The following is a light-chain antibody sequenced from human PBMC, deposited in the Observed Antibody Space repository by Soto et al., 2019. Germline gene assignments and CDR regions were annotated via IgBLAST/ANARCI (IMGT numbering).Light chain of an antibody. CDR3: QQYSDSPLT. Sequence: EIVLTQSPGTLSLSPGERATLSCRASQTVRTNYLAWFQHKPVQAPRLLIYGASSSDTGIPDRFSGSESGTDFTLTINRLEPEDFAVYFCQQYSDSPLTFGGGTKVEIK. J-gene: IGKJ4*01. CDR1: QTVRTNY. V-gene: IGKV3-20*01. CDR2: GAS.